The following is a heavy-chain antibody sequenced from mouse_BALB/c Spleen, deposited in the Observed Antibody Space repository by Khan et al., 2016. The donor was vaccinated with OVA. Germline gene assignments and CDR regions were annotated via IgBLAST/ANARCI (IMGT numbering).Heavy chain of an antibody. CDR2: MIYTGYT. J-gene: IGHJ3*01. D-gene: IGHD2-14*01. V-gene: IGHV3-8*02. CDR3: ARATYRYAFAY. CDR1: GDSITSGY. Sequence: EVQLQESGPSLVKPSQTLSLTCSVTGDSITSGYWSWIRKFPGNKLEYMGYMIYTGYTDYNPSLKSRIAITRHTSKNHYYQQFNYVTAEDTATYYCARATYRYAFAYWGQGTLVTVSA.